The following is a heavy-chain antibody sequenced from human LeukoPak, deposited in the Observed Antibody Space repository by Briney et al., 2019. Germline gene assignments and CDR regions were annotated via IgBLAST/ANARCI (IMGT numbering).Heavy chain of an antibody. J-gene: IGHJ4*02. D-gene: IGHD2-15*01. V-gene: IGHV4-34*01. CDR2: INHSGST. CDR3: ARGFAVVVVAAPYFFDY. CDR1: GGSFSGYY. Sequence: SETLSLTCAVYGGSFSGYYWSWIRQPPGKWLEWIGEINHSGSTNYNPSLKSRVTISVDTSKNQFSLKLSSVTAADTAVYYCARGFAVVVVAAPYFFDYWGQGTLVTVSS.